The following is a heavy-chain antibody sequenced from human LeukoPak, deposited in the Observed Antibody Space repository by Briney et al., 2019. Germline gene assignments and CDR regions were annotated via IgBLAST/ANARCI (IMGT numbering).Heavy chain of an antibody. CDR2: ISSGSSYI. CDR3: ARVGSIAAAGSIDY. CDR1: GFTFSSYS. J-gene: IGHJ4*02. V-gene: IGHV3-21*04. Sequence: GGSLRLSCAASGFTFSSYSMNWVRQAPGKGLEWVSSISSGSSYIYYADSVKGRFTISRDNAKNSLFLQMNSLRAEDTAVYYCARVGSIAAAGSIDYWGQGTQVIVSS. D-gene: IGHD6-13*01.